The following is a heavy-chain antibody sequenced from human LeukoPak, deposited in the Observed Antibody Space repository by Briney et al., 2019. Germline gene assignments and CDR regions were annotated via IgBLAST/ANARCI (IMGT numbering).Heavy chain of an antibody. J-gene: IGHJ3*02. CDR2: ISAYNGNT. CDR1: GYTFTSYG. Sequence: ALVKVSCKASGYTFTSYGISWVRQAPGQGLEWMGWISAYNGNTNYAQKLQGRVTMTTDTSTSTAYMELRSLRSDDTAVYYCARQDRVLDDTCAFDIWGQGTMVTVSS. D-gene: IGHD3-22*01. V-gene: IGHV1-18*01. CDR3: ARQDRVLDDTCAFDI.